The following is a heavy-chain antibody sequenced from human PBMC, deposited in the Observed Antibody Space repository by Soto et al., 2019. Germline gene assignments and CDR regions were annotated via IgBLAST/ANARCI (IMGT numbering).Heavy chain of an antibody. CDR3: ARSIDEQTAS. D-gene: IGHD2-21*02. CDR1: GITVSRNY. J-gene: IGHJ4*02. Sequence: EVQLVESGGGLVQPGGSLRLSCAASGITVSRNYMSWVRQAPGKGLECVSLIYRDGTTSYXDSVKGRFIISRDSSXXXXXXXXXSLRAEDTAVYYCARSIDEQTASWGQGILVTVAS. CDR2: IYRDGTT. V-gene: IGHV3-66*01.